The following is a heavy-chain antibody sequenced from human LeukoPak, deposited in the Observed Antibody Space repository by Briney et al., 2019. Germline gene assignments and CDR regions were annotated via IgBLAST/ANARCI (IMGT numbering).Heavy chain of an antibody. V-gene: IGHV4-61*09. CDR3: ARCTSTSCYNFDY. CDR1: GGSINSGSFY. CDR2: IYTSGTT. J-gene: IGHJ4*02. Sequence: SETLSLTCTVSGGSINSGSFYWNWIRQSAGKGLEWIGHIYTSGTTNCNPSLKSRVTISLDTSKNQFSLKLNSVTAADTAVYYCARCTSTSCYNFDYWGQGALVTVSS. D-gene: IGHD2-2*02.